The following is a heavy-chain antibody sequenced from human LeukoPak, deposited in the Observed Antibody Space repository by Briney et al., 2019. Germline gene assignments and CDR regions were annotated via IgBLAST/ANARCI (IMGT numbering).Heavy chain of an antibody. CDR3: AKVPGARIAVAHYYFDY. J-gene: IGHJ4*02. CDR1: GFTFSSSG. V-gene: IGHV3-30*18. Sequence: GGSLRLSCAASGFTFSSSGMHWVRQAPGKGLEWVAVISYDGSNKYYTDSVKGRFTISRDNSKNTLYLQMNSLRAEDTAVYYCAKVPGARIAVAHYYFDYSGQGALVTASS. CDR2: ISYDGSNK. D-gene: IGHD6-19*01.